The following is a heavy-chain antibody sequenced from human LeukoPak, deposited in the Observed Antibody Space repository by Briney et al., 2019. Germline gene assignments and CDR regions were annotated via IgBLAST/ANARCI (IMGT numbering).Heavy chain of an antibody. J-gene: IGHJ4*02. D-gene: IGHD2-2*01. CDR1: RFTFSSYG. CDR2: ISYDGSNK. V-gene: IGHV3-30*18. Sequence: GGSLRLSCAASRFTFSSYGMHWVRQAPGKGLEWVAVISYDGSNKYYADSVKGRFTISRDNSKNTLYLQMNSLRAEDTAVYYCAKEKYQLPFDYWGQGTLVTVSS. CDR3: AKEKYQLPFDY.